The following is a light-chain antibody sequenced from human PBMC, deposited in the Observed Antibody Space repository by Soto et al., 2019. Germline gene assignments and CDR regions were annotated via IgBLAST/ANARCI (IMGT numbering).Light chain of an antibody. CDR3: QQLNSYPPMYT. CDR1: QGISTY. V-gene: IGKV1-9*01. CDR2: AAS. J-gene: IGKJ2*01. Sequence: IQLTQSPSFLSASVGDRVTITCRASQGISTYLAWYQQKPGKAPKLLIYAASTLQSGVPSRFSGSGSGTEFTLTIISLQPEDFATYYCQQLNSYPPMYTFGQGTKLEIK.